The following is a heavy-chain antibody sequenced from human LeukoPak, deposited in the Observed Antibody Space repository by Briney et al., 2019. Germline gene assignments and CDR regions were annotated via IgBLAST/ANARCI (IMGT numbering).Heavy chain of an antibody. CDR3: ASRPGGGFRSYRPDVYFDY. Sequence: SETLSLTCAAYGGPFRGYYSTWIRQAPGKGLEWIGEINHNGITNYNPSLKSRVTISVDTSKNQISLKQTSAIAADTAVYYCASRPGGGFRSYRPDVYFDYWGQGTLVTVSS. CDR1: GGPFRGYY. D-gene: IGHD1-26*01. CDR2: INHNGIT. J-gene: IGHJ4*02. V-gene: IGHV4-34*01.